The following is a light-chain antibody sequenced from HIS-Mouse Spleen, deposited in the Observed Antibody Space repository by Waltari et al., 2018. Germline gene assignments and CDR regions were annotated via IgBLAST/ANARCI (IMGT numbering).Light chain of an antibody. CDR3: QSYDSSLSAFYV. J-gene: IGLJ1*01. V-gene: IGLV1-40*01. CDR1: SLNIGAGSD. CDR2: GNR. Sequence: QSVLTQPPAVSGAPAQRVTLSCTGSSLNIGAGSDLHWYPQLQGTAPKLLIYGNRNRPSGVPDRFSGSKSGTSASLAITGLQAEDEADYYCQSYDSSLSAFYVFGTGTKVTVL.